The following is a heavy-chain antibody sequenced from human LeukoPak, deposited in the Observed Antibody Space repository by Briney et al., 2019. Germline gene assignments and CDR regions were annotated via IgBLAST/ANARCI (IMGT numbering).Heavy chain of an antibody. CDR3: ARHPHGSTYFDY. D-gene: IGHD3-10*01. CDR2: IYPGDSDT. CDR1: GYSFTRNW. J-gene: IGHJ4*02. V-gene: IGHV5-51*01. Sequence: GESLKISCKCSGYSFTRNWIGWVRQMPGEGLEWMGIIYPGDSDTRYSPSFQGQVTISADQSISTAYLQWSSLKASDTTMYYCARHPHGSTYFDYWGQGTLVTVSS.